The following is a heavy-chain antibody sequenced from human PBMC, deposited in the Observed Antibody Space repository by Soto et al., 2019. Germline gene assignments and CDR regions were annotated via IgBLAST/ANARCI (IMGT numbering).Heavy chain of an antibody. J-gene: IGHJ4*02. CDR2: ISYDGSNK. D-gene: IGHD3-3*01. Sequence: QVQLVESGGGVVQPGRSLRLSCAASGFTFSSYGMHWVRQAPGKGLEWVAVISYDGSNKYYADSVKGRFTISRDNSKNTLYLQMNSLSAEDTAVYYCAKEYDLWSCYPQPTDYWGQGTLVTVSS. CDR3: AKEYDLWSCYPQPTDY. CDR1: GFTFSSYG. V-gene: IGHV3-30*18.